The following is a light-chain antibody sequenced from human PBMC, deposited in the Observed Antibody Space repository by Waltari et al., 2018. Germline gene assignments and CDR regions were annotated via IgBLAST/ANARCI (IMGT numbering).Light chain of an antibody. V-gene: IGLV3-27*01. CDR1: ILAKKY. J-gene: IGLJ2*01. Sequence: SSELTQPASVSVSLGQTAVITCSGDILAKKYGRWFQQKPGQAPVLFIYKEIERPSGIPDRFSGSSSGTTLTLTISGAQVEDEAAYYCYSAADNHRVLFGGGTKLTVL. CDR3: YSAADNHRVL. CDR2: KEI.